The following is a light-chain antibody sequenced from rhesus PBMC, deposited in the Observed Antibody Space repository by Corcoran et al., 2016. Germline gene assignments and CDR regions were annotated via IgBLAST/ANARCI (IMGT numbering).Light chain of an antibody. CDR1: SSDVGGYKY. CDR2: DVN. CDR3: CSYTTSSTYI. V-gene: IGLV2S7*01. Sequence: QSAPTQPPSVSGFPGQSVTVSCTGTSSDVGGYKYVSWYQKHPGKAPKLLIYDVNERPSGVSDRFSGSKSGNTASLTISGLQAEDEADYYCCSYTTSSTYIFGTGTKLTVL. J-gene: IGLJ6*01.